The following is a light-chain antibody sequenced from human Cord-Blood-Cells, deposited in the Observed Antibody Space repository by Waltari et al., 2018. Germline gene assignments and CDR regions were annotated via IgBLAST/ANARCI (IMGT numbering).Light chain of an antibody. Sequence: MGQSPDSLAVSLGERATINCKSSQSVLYSSNNKNYLAWYQQKPGQPPKLLIYRASTRESGVPDRFSGSGSGTDFTLTISSLQAEDVAVYYCQQYYSTPWTFGQGTKVEIQ. CDR3: QQYYSTPWT. CDR1: QSVLYSSNNKNY. J-gene: IGKJ1*01. CDR2: RAS. V-gene: IGKV4-1*01.